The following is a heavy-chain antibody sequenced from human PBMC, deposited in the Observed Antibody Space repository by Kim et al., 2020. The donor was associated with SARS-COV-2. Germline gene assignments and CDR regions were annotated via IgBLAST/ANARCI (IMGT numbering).Heavy chain of an antibody. J-gene: IGHJ6*02. Sequence: GGSLRLSCVVSGFTFSHYAMTWVRQAPGKGLEWVSAVSSSGSTTYYSDSVKGRFAISRDNSKNTLYLQMNSLRAEDTDVYFCAKTEMDFQYYYTMEVWGQGTTVTVS. D-gene: IGHD5-12*01. V-gene: IGHV3-23*05. CDR1: GFTFSHYA. CDR2: VSSSGSTT. CDR3: AKTEMDFQYYYTMEV.